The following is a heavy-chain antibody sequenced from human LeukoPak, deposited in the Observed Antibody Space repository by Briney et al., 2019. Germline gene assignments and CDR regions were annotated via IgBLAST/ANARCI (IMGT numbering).Heavy chain of an antibody. Sequence: SETLSLTCAVYGGSFSGYYWSWIRQPPGKGLEWIGKINHSGSTNYNPSLKSRVTISVDTSKNQFSLKLSSVTAADTAVYYCARDRGGAYDFWSGYYTGYFDYWGQGTLVPVSS. J-gene: IGHJ4*02. CDR1: GGSFSGYY. CDR3: ARDRGGAYDFWSGYYTGYFDY. CDR2: INHSGST. D-gene: IGHD3-3*01. V-gene: IGHV4-34*01.